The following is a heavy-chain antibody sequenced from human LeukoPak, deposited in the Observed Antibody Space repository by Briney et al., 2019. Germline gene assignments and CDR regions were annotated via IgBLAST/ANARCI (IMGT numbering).Heavy chain of an antibody. CDR3: AKEGVGASSFDY. Sequence: TGGSLRLSCAASGFTLSSYAMSWVRQAPGKGLEWVSGIRGSGSSTYYADSVKGRFTISRDNSESTLYLQMNILRADDTAVYYCAKEGVGASSFDYWGQGILVTVSS. CDR1: GFTLSSYA. CDR2: IRGSGSST. J-gene: IGHJ4*02. D-gene: IGHD1-26*01. V-gene: IGHV3-23*01.